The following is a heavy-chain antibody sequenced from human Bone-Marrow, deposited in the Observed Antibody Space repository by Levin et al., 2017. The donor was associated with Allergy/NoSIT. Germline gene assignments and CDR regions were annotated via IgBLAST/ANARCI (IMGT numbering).Heavy chain of an antibody. Sequence: SQTLSLTCTVSGGSIHSGGDYWSWIRQHPGKGLEWIGYIYYSGSGSTYYNPSLKSRVTISVDTSRNQFSLKLSSVTAADTAVYYCARDRGNCSTTSCSDVLDIWGQGTMVTVSS. CDR1: GGSIHSGGDY. CDR2: IYYSGSGST. D-gene: IGHD2-2*01. V-gene: IGHV4-31*03. CDR3: ARDRGNCSTTSCSDVLDI. J-gene: IGHJ3*02.